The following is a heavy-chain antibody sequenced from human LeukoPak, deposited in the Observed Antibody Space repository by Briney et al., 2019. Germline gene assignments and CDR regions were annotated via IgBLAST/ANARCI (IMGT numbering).Heavy chain of an antibody. V-gene: IGHV3-30*18. CDR1: GFTFSSYG. Sequence: GRSLRLSCAASGFTFSSYGMHWVRQAPGKGLEWVAVISYDESNKHYADSVKGRFTISRDSSKNTLYLQMNSLRAEDTAVYYCAKGSLKTVTPRFYGMDVWGKGTTVTVSS. CDR2: ISYDESNK. CDR3: AKGSLKTVTPRFYGMDV. D-gene: IGHD4-17*01. J-gene: IGHJ6*04.